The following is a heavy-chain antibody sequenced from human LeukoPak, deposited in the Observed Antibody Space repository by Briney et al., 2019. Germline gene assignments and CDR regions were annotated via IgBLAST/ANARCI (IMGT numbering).Heavy chain of an antibody. CDR1: GGSISGYY. D-gene: IGHD2-15*01. J-gene: IGHJ6*02. CDR3: ARDPLGYCSGGSCYYYGMDV. Sequence: SETLSLTCSVSGGSISGYYWSWIRQPPGKGLDWIGYIYYSGSTSYNPSLKSRVTISIDTSKSQFSLKLSSVTAADTAVYYCARDPLGYCSGGSCYYYGMDVWGQGTTVTVSS. CDR2: IYYSGST. V-gene: IGHV4-59*01.